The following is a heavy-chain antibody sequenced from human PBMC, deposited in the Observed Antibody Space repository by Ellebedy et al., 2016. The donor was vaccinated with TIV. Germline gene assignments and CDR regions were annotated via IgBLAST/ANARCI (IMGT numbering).Heavy chain of an antibody. D-gene: IGHD6-13*01. J-gene: IGHJ6*02. Sequence: GESLKISCAASGFTFSSYAMSWVRQAPGKGLEWVSTISGSGGSTYYADSVKGRFTISRDNSKNMLYLQLNSLRVEDTAVYYCAKGRRIAPVGSDLYYYYGMDVWGQGTTVTVSS. CDR3: AKGRRIAPVGSDLYYYYGMDV. V-gene: IGHV3-23*01. CDR1: GFTFSSYA. CDR2: ISGSGGST.